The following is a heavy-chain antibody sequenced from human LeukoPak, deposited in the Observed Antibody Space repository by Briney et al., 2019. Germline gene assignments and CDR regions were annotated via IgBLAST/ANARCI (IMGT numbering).Heavy chain of an antibody. D-gene: IGHD3-10*01. CDR1: GGSISSYY. Sequence: SETLSLTCTVSGGSISSYYWSWIRQPPGKGLEWIGYVHYSGGTNYNPSLKSRVTISVDTSKNQFSLKLSSVTTADTAVYYCARVEEGYGSGRRGNFYYYYMDVWGKGTTVTISS. J-gene: IGHJ6*03. CDR2: VHYSGGT. V-gene: IGHV4-59*01. CDR3: ARVEEGYGSGRRGNFYYYYMDV.